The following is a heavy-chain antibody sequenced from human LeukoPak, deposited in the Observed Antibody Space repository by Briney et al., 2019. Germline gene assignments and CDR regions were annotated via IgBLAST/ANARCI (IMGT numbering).Heavy chain of an antibody. D-gene: IGHD6-19*01. J-gene: IGHJ4*02. CDR2: IGTAGNT. CDR3: ARSKSYSSGWTDFDC. V-gene: IGHV3-13*01. CDR1: GFTFSSHD. Sequence: LTGGSLRLSCAASGFTFSSHDMHWVRQPTGKGLEWVSVIGTAGNTYYTDSVKGRFTISRENAMNSLYLQMDNLRAEDTAVYYCARSKSYSSGWTDFDCWGQGTLVTVSS.